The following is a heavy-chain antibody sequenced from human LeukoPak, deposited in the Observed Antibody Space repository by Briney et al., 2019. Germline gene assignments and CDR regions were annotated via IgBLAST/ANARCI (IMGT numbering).Heavy chain of an antibody. CDR1: GYTFSRYG. J-gene: IGHJ4*02. V-gene: IGHV1-18*01. CDR2: IGVFNGNR. CDR3: GRDWDWHVQF. D-gene: IGHD1-26*01. Sequence: ASVKVSCKTSGYTFSRYGFSWVRQAPGQGLEWIGWIGVFNGNRNYAKSVQGRITLTADTSTNTTYMELRSLTSDDTAVYFCGRDWDWHVQFWGQGTLVTVSS.